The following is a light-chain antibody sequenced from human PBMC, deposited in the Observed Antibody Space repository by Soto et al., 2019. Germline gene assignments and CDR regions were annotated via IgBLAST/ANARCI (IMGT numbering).Light chain of an antibody. CDR1: QSVSSSY. CDR2: GAS. J-gene: IGKJ2*01. Sequence: EIVLTQSPGTLSLSPGERATLSCRASQSVSSSYLAWDQQKPGQAPRLLIYGASSRATGIPERFSGSGSGTDFTLTISRLEPEDFAVYYCQQYGSSPPYTFGQGTKLEIK. CDR3: QQYGSSPPYT. V-gene: IGKV3-20*01.